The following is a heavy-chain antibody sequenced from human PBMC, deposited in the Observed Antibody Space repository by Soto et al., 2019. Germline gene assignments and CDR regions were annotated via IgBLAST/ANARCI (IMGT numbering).Heavy chain of an antibody. Sequence: SETLSLTCTFSGGSISSYYWSWIRQPPGKGLEWIGYTYYSGSTNYNPSLKSRVTISVDTSKNQFSLKLSSVTAADTAVYYCAKVIVLVPAASYGMDVWGLGTTVTVSS. V-gene: IGHV4-59*01. CDR2: TYYSGST. CDR3: AKVIVLVPAASYGMDV. J-gene: IGHJ6*02. CDR1: GGSISSYY. D-gene: IGHD2-2*01.